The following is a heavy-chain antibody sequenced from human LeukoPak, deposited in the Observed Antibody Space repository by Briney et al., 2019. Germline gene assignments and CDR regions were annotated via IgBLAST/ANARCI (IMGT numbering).Heavy chain of an antibody. J-gene: IGHJ2*01. CDR2: IIPIFGPA. Sequence: ASVKVSCKTSGGTFSRFAISWVRQAPGQGLEWMGGIIPIFGPANYAQKFQGRVTITADESTSTAYMELSSLRSEDTALYYCAKSTYYYGSGEGSNYWYFDLWGRDTLVTVSS. D-gene: IGHD3-10*01. CDR1: GGTFSRFA. V-gene: IGHV1-69*13. CDR3: AKSTYYYGSGEGSNYWYFDL.